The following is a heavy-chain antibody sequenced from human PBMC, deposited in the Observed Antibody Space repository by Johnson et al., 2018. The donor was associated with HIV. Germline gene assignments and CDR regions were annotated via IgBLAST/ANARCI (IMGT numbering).Heavy chain of an antibody. CDR1: GFTFSSYG. D-gene: IGHD6-13*01. Sequence: QVQLVESGGGVVQPGGSLRLSCVASGFTFSSYGMHWVRQAPGKGLEWVAVISYDGSNKYYADSVKGRFTISRDNSKNTLYLQMNSLRAEDTAVYYCARGKGAAAAEAFDIWGQGTMVTVSS. V-gene: IGHV3-30*03. CDR3: ARGKGAAAAEAFDI. J-gene: IGHJ3*02. CDR2: ISYDGSNK.